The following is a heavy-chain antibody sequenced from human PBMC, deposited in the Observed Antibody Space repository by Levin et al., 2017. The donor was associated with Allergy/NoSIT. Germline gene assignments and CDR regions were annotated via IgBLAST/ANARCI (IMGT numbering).Heavy chain of an antibody. D-gene: IGHD3-10*01. CDR2: ISSSSSYI. V-gene: IGHV3-21*01. CDR3: ARDLTLWFGELLPTPGPFDY. CDR1: GFTFSSYS. Sequence: GESLKISCAASGFTFSSYSMNWVRQAPGKGLEWVSSISSSSSYIYYADAGKGRFTISRDNAKNSLYLQMNSLRAEDTAVYYCARDLTLWFGELLPTPGPFDYWGQGTLVTVSS. J-gene: IGHJ4*02.